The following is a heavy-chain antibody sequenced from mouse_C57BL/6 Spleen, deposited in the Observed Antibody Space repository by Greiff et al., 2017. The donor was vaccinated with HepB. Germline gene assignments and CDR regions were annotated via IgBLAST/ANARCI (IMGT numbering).Heavy chain of an antibody. CDR2: IHPSDSDT. V-gene: IGHV1-74*01. J-gene: IGHJ3*01. Sequence: VKLQQPGAELVKPGASVKVSCKASGYTFTSYWMHWVKQRPGQGLEWIGRIHPSDSDTNYNQKFKGKATLTVDKSSSTAYMQLSSLTSEDSAVYYCAIDYDYDGPFAYWGQGTLVTVSA. CDR1: GYTFTSYW. D-gene: IGHD2-4*01. CDR3: AIDYDYDGPFAY.